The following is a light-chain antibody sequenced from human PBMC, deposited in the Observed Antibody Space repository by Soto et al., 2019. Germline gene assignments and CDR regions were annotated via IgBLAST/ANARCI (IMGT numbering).Light chain of an antibody. CDR3: QQYGSSPTT. CDR1: QTVPTNY. CDR2: RAS. J-gene: IGKJ2*01. Sequence: EIVLTQFPDTLSLSPGERATLSCRASQTVPTNYLAWYQQKPGQAPSLLIFRASSRATGIPDRFYGSGSGTDFTLTISRLEPEDFAVYHCQQYGSSPTTFGQGTKLEIK. V-gene: IGKV3-20*01.